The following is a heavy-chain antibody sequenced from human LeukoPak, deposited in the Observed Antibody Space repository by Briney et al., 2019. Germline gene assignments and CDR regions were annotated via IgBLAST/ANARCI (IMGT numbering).Heavy chain of an antibody. J-gene: IGHJ6*02. D-gene: IGHD2-2*01. CDR2: ISPFNGNT. CDR1: GYTFTSYY. V-gene: IGHV1-18*04. CDR3: ARDLDIVVIRAALRHYGMDV. Sequence: ASVKVSCKTSGYTFTSYYMHWVRQAPGQGLEWMGWISPFNGNTNYVQKFQGRVTMTTETSTSTAYMELRSLSSDDTAVYYCARDLDIVVIRAALRHYGMDVWGQGTTVTVSS.